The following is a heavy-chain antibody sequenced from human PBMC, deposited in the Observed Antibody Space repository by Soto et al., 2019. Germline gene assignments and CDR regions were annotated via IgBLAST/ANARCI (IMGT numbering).Heavy chain of an antibody. V-gene: IGHV4-34*01. CDR3: ARVVATITDLFDY. Sequence: PSETLSLTCAVYGGSFSGYYWSWIRQPPGKGLEWIGEINHSGSTNYNPSLKSRVTISVDTSKNQFSLKLSSVTAADTAVYYCARVVATITDLFDYWGQGTLVTVSS. CDR2: INHSGST. D-gene: IGHD5-12*01. CDR1: GGSFSGYY. J-gene: IGHJ4*02.